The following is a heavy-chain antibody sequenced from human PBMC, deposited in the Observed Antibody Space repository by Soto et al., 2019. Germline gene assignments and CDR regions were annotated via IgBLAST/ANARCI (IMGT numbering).Heavy chain of an antibody. Sequence: GESLKIYCQGPVYLFTTYWVVWVRLMPAKGLEWVGIIFPGYYDVKSSPSFEGRVTISVNKSSSTAYLQGDSLKASDTATYFCARASRVGTTIPFAFDFWGQGTMVTVSS. V-gene: IGHV5-51*01. CDR2: IFPGYYDV. CDR3: ARASRVGTTIPFAFDF. J-gene: IGHJ3*01. CDR1: VYLFTTYW. D-gene: IGHD2-21*02.